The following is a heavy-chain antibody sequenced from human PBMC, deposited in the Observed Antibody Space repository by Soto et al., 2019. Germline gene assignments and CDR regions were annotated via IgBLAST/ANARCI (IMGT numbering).Heavy chain of an antibody. D-gene: IGHD2-2*02. CDR2: VYYGGST. CDR1: GASISRSTYY. Sequence: NPSETLSLTCTVSGASISRSTYYWGWIRQPPGKALEWIGSVYYGGSTYYKPSLKSRVTISVDTSKNQFSLKLDSVTAADTAVYYCASPYCSSSSCYIGPWGQGILVTVSS. J-gene: IGHJ5*02. CDR3: ASPYCSSSSCYIGP. V-gene: IGHV4-39*01.